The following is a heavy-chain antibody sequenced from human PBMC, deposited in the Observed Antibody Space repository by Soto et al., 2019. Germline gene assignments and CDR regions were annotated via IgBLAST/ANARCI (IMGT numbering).Heavy chain of an antibody. V-gene: IGHV1-2*04. D-gene: IGHD3-16*02. CDR3: VRLYSYTSPLDP. Sequence: ASVKVSCKASGYTFTGYYMHWVRQAPGQGLEWMGWINPNSGGTNYAQKLQGWVTISVDTPKNQFSLKLSSVTAADTAVYYCVRLYSYTSPLDPWGQGTLVTVSS. J-gene: IGHJ5*02. CDR1: GYTFTGYY. CDR2: INPNSGGT.